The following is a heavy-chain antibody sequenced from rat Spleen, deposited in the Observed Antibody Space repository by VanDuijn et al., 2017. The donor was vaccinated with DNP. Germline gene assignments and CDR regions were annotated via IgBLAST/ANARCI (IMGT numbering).Heavy chain of an antibody. CDR1: GFTFNNYW. CDR3: TTGGWLWGVDA. V-gene: IGHV5-31*01. Sequence: EVQLVESGGDLVQPGRSLKVSCVASGFTFNNYWMTWTRQVPGKGLEWVASITSSGGSTYYPDYVRGRFTISRYNAETTVYLQMNSLRSGDKATYYCTTGGWLWGVDAWGEGISVTVSS. CDR2: ITSSGGST. D-gene: IGHD1-12*03. J-gene: IGHJ4*01.